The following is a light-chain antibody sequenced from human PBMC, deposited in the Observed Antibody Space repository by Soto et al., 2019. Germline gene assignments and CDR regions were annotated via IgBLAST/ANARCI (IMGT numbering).Light chain of an antibody. CDR3: QQYNSYPLS. V-gene: IGKV1-5*03. Sequence: DIQMTQSPSTLSASVGDRVTITCRASQSIGTWLVWYQQKPGKAPKLLIYKASNLESGVPSRFSGSGSGTEFTLTISSLQPDDFATYYCQQYNSYPLSFAGGTKVEIK. J-gene: IGKJ4*01. CDR1: QSIGTW. CDR2: KAS.